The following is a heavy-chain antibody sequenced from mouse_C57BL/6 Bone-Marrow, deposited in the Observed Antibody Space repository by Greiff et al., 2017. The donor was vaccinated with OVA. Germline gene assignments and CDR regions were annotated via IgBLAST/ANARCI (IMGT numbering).Heavy chain of an antibody. Sequence: VKLMESGPGLVKPSQSLFLTCSITGFPITSGYYWIWIRQSPGKPLEWMGYITHSGETFYNPSLQSPISITRETSKNQFFLQLNSVTTEDTAMYYCAGASDGYYGWFAYWGQGTLVTVSA. V-gene: IGHV12-3*01. CDR2: ITHSGET. J-gene: IGHJ3*01. D-gene: IGHD2-3*01. CDR1: GFPITSGYY. CDR3: AGASDGYYGWFAY.